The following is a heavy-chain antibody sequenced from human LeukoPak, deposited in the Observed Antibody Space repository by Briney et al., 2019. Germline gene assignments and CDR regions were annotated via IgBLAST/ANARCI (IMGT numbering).Heavy chain of an antibody. D-gene: IGHD2-8*02. CDR1: GGSISSYY. CDR3: ARDRTGVGYFDY. J-gene: IGHJ4*02. V-gene: IGHV4-59*01. Sequence: SETLSLTCTVSGGSISSYYWSWIRQPPGKGLEWIGYIYYSGSTNYNPSLKSRVTISVDTSKNQFSLKLSSVTAADTAVYYCARDRTGVGYFDYWGQGTRVTVSS. CDR2: IYYSGST.